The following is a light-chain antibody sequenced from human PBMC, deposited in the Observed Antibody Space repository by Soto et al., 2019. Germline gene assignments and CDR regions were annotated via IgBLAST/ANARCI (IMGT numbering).Light chain of an antibody. CDR1: QGVSSS. Sequence: EIVLTQSPDTLSLSPGDRATLSCRASQGVSSSLAWYQQKPGQAPRLLIYDASNRAAGIPARFSGSGSGTDFTLTISRLEPEDFAVYYCQQYGSSPLTFGGGTKVDIK. V-gene: IGKV3-20*01. J-gene: IGKJ4*01. CDR2: DAS. CDR3: QQYGSSPLT.